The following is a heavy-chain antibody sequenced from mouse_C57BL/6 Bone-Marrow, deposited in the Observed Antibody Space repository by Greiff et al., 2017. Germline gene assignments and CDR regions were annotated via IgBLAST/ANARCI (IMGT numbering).Heavy chain of an antibody. J-gene: IGHJ2*01. CDR3: ASPYYYGSLDY. Sequence: EVKLVESGGGLVKPGGSLKLSCAASGFTFSDYGMHWVRQAPEKGLEWVAYISSGSSTIYYADTVKGRFTISRDNAKNTLFLQMTSLRSEDTAMYYCASPYYYGSLDYWGQGTTLTVSS. V-gene: IGHV5-17*01. CDR2: ISSGSSTI. CDR1: GFTFSDYG. D-gene: IGHD1-1*01.